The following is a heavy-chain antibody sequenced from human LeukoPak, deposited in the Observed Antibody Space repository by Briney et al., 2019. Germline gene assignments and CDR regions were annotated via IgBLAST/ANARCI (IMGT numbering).Heavy chain of an antibody. D-gene: IGHD6-19*01. CDR2: INHSGST. Sequence: PSETLSLTCAVYGGSFSGYYWSWIRQPPGKGLEWIGEINHSGSTNYNPSLKSRVTISVDTSKNQFSLKLSSVTAADTAVCYCARAPAVAAPYYYYGMDVWGQGTTVTVSS. CDR3: ARAPAVAAPYYYYGMDV. J-gene: IGHJ6*02. V-gene: IGHV4-34*01. CDR1: GGSFSGYY.